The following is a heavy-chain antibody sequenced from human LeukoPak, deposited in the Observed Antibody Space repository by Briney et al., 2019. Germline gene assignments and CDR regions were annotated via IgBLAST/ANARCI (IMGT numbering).Heavy chain of an antibody. V-gene: IGHV3-21*01. CDR1: GFTFSSYS. CDR3: ARAPTAGDDAFDI. CDR2: ISSSSSYI. Sequence: GGSLRLSCAASGFTFSSYSMNWVRQAPGKGLEWVSSISSSSSYIYYADSVKGRFTISRDDAKNSLYLQMNSLRAEDTAVYYCARAPTAGDDAFDIWGQGTMVTVSS. D-gene: IGHD1-1*01. J-gene: IGHJ3*02.